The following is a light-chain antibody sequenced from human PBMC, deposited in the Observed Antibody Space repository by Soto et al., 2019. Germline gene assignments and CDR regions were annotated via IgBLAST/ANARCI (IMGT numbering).Light chain of an antibody. J-gene: IGLJ3*02. CDR1: SSNLGAGYD. V-gene: IGLV1-40*01. Sequence: QSVLTQPPSVSGAPGQRVTLSCTGNSSNLGAGYDVHWYQQLPGAAPKLVIFGNRNRPSGVPDRFSGSKSGTSASLAISGLQSEDEADYYCAAWDESLNGWVFGGGTKLTVL. CDR2: GNR. CDR3: AAWDESLNGWV.